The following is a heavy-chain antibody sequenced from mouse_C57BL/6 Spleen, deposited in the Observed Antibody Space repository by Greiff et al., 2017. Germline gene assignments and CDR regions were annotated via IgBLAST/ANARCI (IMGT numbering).Heavy chain of an antibody. D-gene: IGHD1-1*01. CDR3: TRPLTTVVDFDY. Sequence: QVQLQQSGAELVRPGASVTLSCKASGYTFTDYEMHWVKQTPVHGLEWIGAIDPETGGTAYNQKFKGKAILTADKSSSTAYMELRSLTSEDSAVYYCTRPLTTVVDFDYWGQGTTLTVSS. V-gene: IGHV1-15*01. CDR1: GYTFTDYE. J-gene: IGHJ2*01. CDR2: IDPETGGT.